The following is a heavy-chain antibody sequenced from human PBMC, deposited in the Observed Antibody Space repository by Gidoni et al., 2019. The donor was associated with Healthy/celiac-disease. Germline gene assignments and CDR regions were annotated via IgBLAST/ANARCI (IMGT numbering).Heavy chain of an antibody. CDR1: GGSISSGGYS. CDR3: ARDLRYNWFDP. Sequence: QLQLQESGSGLVKPSQTLSLTCAVSGGSISSGGYSWSWIRPPPGKGLEWIGYIDHSGSTYYNPSLKSRVTISVDRSKNQFSLKLSSVTAADTAVYYCARDLRYNWFDPWGQGTLVTVSS. D-gene: IGHD3-9*01. CDR2: IDHSGST. V-gene: IGHV4-30-2*01. J-gene: IGHJ5*02.